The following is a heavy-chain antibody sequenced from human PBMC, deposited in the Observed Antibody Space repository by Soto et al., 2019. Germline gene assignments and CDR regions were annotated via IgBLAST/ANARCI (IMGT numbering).Heavy chain of an antibody. V-gene: IGHV4-59*01. CDR3: ARHPSASHY. CDR1: GGSISSYY. D-gene: IGHD3-3*01. J-gene: IGHJ4*02. CDR2: IYYSGST. Sequence: GTPSLTCTVSGGSISSYYWSCIGQRLGKGLEWIGYIYYSGSTNYNPSLKSRVTISVDTSKNQFSLKLSSVTAADTAVYYCARHPSASHYRDQGPLVTLSS.